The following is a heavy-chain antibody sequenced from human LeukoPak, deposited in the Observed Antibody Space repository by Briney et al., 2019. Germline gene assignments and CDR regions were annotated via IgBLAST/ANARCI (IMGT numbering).Heavy chain of an antibody. CDR1: VFTFSSYA. CDR3: AKDQALRYFDWLLFSAFDY. J-gene: IGHJ4*02. Sequence: PGGSLRLSCAASVFTFSSYAMSWVRQAPGKGLEWVSAISGSGGSTYYADSVKGRFTISRDNSKNTLYLQMNSLRAEDTAVYYCAKDQALRYFDWLLFSAFDYWGQGTLVTVSS. D-gene: IGHD3-9*01. CDR2: ISGSGGST. V-gene: IGHV3-23*01.